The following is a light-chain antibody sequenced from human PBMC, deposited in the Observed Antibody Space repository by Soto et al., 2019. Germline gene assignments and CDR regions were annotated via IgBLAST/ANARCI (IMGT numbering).Light chain of an antibody. CDR1: QSISSW. CDR2: DAS. Sequence: DIEMTQSPSTLSASVGDRVTITCRASQSISSWLAWYQQKPGKAPKFLIYDASNLESGVPSRLSGSGSGTEFTPTISSMQPDDSATYYCQQYSSYWTFGQGTKVDIK. J-gene: IGKJ1*01. CDR3: QQYSSYWT. V-gene: IGKV1-5*01.